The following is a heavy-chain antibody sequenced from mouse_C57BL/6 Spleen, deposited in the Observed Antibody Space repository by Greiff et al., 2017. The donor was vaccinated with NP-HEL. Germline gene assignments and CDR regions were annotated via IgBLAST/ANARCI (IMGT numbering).Heavy chain of an antibody. CDR3: ARWDYGSSYWYFDV. CDR1: GFNIKDYY. J-gene: IGHJ1*03. CDR2: IDPEDGET. D-gene: IGHD1-1*01. Sequence: VQLQQSGAELVKPGASVKLSCTASGFNIKDYYMHWVKQRTEQGLEWIGRIDPEDGETKYAPKVQGKATITADTSSNTAYLQLSSLTSEDTAVYYCARWDYGSSYWYFDVWGTGTTVTVSS. V-gene: IGHV14-2*01.